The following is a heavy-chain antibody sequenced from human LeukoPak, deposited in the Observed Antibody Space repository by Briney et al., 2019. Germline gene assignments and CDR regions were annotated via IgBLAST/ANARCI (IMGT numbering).Heavy chain of an antibody. CDR1: GFTFSSYA. Sequence: PGGSLRLSCAASGFTFSSYAMHWVRQAPGKGLEWVAVISYDGSNKYYADSVKGRFTISRDNSKNTLYLQMNSLRAEDTAVYYCAKDSARTPGKHGVADWFDPWGQGTLVTVSS. J-gene: IGHJ5*02. V-gene: IGHV3-30-3*01. CDR2: ISYDGSNK. CDR3: AKDSARTPGKHGVADWFDP. D-gene: IGHD2-15*01.